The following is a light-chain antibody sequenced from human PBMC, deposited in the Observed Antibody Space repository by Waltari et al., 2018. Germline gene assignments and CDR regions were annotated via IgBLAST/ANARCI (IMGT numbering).Light chain of an antibody. Sequence: DIVMTQSPDSLAVPLGERATINCKSSETILFNSNNKNYLAWYQQKAGQPPKLIVYWASTRESGVPARFSGSGSGTDFTLTISSLQAEDVAVYYCQQYYTVSRTFGQGTRVEIK. CDR2: WAS. J-gene: IGKJ1*01. CDR1: ETILFNSNNKNY. CDR3: QQYYTVSRT. V-gene: IGKV4-1*01.